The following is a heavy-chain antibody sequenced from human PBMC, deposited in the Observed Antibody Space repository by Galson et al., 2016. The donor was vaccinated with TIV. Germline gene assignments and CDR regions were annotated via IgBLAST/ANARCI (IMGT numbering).Heavy chain of an antibody. CDR3: ARDRLGAKRAFDI. Sequence: SVKVSCKASGYTFTSHTMHWVRQAPGQRLEWMGWINVGNGNTKYVQKFKGRVTITSDTSARIAYMEWSTLTSEDTAMYYCARDRLGAKRAFDIWGQGTLVTVSS. V-gene: IGHV1-3*01. D-gene: IGHD3-16*01. CDR2: INVGNGNT. J-gene: IGHJ3*02. CDR1: GYTFTSHT.